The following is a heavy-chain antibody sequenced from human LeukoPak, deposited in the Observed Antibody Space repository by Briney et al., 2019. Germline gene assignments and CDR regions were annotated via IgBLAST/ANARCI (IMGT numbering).Heavy chain of an antibody. CDR2: ISSGSSST. CDR1: GFTFSNSW. V-gene: IGHV3-21*04. J-gene: IGHJ3*02. D-gene: IGHD3-22*01. Sequence: GGSLRLSCAASGFTFSNSWMHWVRQAPGKGLEWVSSISSGSSSTYYADSVKGRFTISRDNAKNSLYLQMNSLRAEDTALYYCAKDGGVTMIPHDAFDIWGQGTMVTVSS. CDR3: AKDGGVTMIPHDAFDI.